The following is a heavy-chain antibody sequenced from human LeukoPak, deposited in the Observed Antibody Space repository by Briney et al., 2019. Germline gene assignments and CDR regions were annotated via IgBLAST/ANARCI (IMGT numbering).Heavy chain of an antibody. CDR2: ISWNSDII. V-gene: IGHV3-9*01. CDR3: AKDIGPLTYHYDTSGYSGALDY. D-gene: IGHD3-22*01. J-gene: IGHJ4*02. CDR1: GFKFDNYA. Sequence: GGSLRLSCAASGFKFDNYAMHWVRQAPGRGLEWVSSISWNSDIIAYADSVKGRFTISRDNAKNSLYLQMNSLKAEDTALYYCAKDIGPLTYHYDTSGYSGALDYWGQGTLVTVSS.